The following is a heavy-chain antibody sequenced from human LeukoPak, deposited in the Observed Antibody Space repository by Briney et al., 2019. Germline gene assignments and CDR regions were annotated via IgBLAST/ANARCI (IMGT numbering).Heavy chain of an antibody. CDR3: ARGGHENYDILTGYYTKYYYYYMDV. V-gene: IGHV4-59*01. CDR1: GGSISSYY. CDR2: IYYSGST. Sequence: SETLSLTCTVSGGSISSYYWSWIRQPPGEGLEWIGYIYYSGSTNYNPSLKSRVTISVDTSKNQFSLKLSSVTAADTAVYYCARGGHENYDILTGYYTKYYYYYMDVWGKGTTVTISS. J-gene: IGHJ6*03. D-gene: IGHD3-9*01.